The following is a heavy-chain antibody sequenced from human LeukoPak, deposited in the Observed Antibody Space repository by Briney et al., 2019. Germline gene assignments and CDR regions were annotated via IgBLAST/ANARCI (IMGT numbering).Heavy chain of an antibody. CDR1: GFTFDDYA. Sequence: PGGSLRLSCAASGFTFDDYAMHWVRQAPGKGLEWVSGISWNSGSIVYADSVKGRFTISRDNAKNSLYLQMNSQRAEDTAVYYCAREPSTNAHWGGQGTLVTVSS. D-gene: IGHD7-27*01. J-gene: IGHJ4*02. V-gene: IGHV3-9*01. CDR2: ISWNSGSI. CDR3: AREPSTNAHW.